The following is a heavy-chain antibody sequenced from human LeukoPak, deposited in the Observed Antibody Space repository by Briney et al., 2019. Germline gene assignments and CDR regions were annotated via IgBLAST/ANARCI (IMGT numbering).Heavy chain of an antibody. V-gene: IGHV1-2*02. CDR2: INPNSGGT. CDR3: AGNYYDSSGYYWDAFDI. CDR1: GYTFTGYY. J-gene: IGHJ3*02. D-gene: IGHD3-22*01. Sequence: ASVKVSCKASGYTFTGYYMHWVRQAPGQGLEWMGWINPNSGGTNYAQKFQGRVTMTRDTSISTAYMELSRLRSDDTAVYYCAGNYYDSSGYYWDAFDIWGQGTMVTVSS.